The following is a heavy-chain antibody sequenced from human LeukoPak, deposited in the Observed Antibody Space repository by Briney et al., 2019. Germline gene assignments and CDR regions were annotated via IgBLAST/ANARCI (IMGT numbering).Heavy chain of an antibody. V-gene: IGHV4-59*01. D-gene: IGHD5-18*01. CDR2: IYYSGST. Sequence: SETLSLTCTVSGGSISSYYWSWIRQPPGKGLEWIGYIYYSGSTNYNPSLKSRVTISVDTSKNQFSLKLSSVTAADTAVYYCARSGEYSYGLHYYFDYWGQGTLVTVSS. CDR3: ARSGEYSYGLHYYFDY. CDR1: GGSISSYY. J-gene: IGHJ4*02.